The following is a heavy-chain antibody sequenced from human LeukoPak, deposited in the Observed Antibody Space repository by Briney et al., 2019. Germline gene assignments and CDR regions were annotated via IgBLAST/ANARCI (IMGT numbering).Heavy chain of an antibody. Sequence: SGGSLRLSCAASGFTFSSYSMSWVRQAPGKGLEWVSYISSSSSTIYYADSVKGRFTISRDNAKNSLYLQMNSLRAEDTAVYYCARDRLEWLYRPNFDYWGQGTLVTVSS. CDR3: ARDRLEWLYRPNFDY. V-gene: IGHV3-48*01. J-gene: IGHJ4*02. CDR2: ISSSSSTI. D-gene: IGHD3-3*01. CDR1: GFTFSSYS.